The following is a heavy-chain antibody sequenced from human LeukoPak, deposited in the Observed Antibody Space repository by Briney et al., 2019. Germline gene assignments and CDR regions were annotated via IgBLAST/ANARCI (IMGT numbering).Heavy chain of an antibody. Sequence: ASVKVSCKASGYIFINYGISWVRQAPGQGLEWMGWISAYSGNTNYAQKLQGRVTMTTDTSTSTAYMELSSLRSDDTAVYYCARDASVRSTYPTYFDYWGQGTLVTVSS. D-gene: IGHD2/OR15-2a*01. CDR1: GYIFINYG. CDR2: ISAYSGNT. CDR3: ARDASVRSTYPTYFDY. V-gene: IGHV1-18*01. J-gene: IGHJ4*02.